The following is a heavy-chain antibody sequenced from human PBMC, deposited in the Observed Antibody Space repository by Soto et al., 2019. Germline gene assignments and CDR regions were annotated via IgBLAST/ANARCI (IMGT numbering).Heavy chain of an antibody. Sequence: SETLSLTCTVSGDSISGYHWNWIRQPPGKGVEWIGYIHNSGSTTYNSSLKSRVTISIDTSKKQSSLKLTSVTAADTAVYYCARDPVDGYACFDDWGQRTPVTVSS. V-gene: IGHV4-59*01. J-gene: IGHJ4*02. CDR1: GDSISGYH. CDR2: IHNSGST. CDR3: ARDPVDGYACFDD. D-gene: IGHD5-12*01.